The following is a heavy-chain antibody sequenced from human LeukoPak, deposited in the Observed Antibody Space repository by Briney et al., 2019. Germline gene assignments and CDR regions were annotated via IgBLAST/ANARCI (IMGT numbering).Heavy chain of an antibody. D-gene: IGHD4-17*01. Sequence: GGSLRLSCAASGFSFSSFAMTWVRQAPGKGLEWVSSITGGHYATYNTDSVKGRFTISRDNAKNTLYLQMNSLRADDTAMYYCTKDPNGDYIGAFDPWGQGTLVTVSS. CDR3: TKDPNGDYIGAFDP. CDR1: GFSFSSFA. J-gene: IGHJ5*02. V-gene: IGHV3-23*01. CDR2: ITGGHYAT.